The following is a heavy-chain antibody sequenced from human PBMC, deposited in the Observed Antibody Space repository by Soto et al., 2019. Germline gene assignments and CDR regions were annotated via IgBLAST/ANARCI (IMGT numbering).Heavy chain of an antibody. Sequence: EVQLVESGGGLVQPGGSLRLSCAASGFTFSSYWMSWVRQAPGKGLEWVANIKQDGSEKYYVDSVKGRFTISRDNAKHSLYLQMNSLRAEDTAVYYCAIAVAVGYFQHWGQVTLVTVSS. D-gene: IGHD6-19*01. J-gene: IGHJ1*01. V-gene: IGHV3-7*01. CDR2: IKQDGSEK. CDR1: GFTFSSYW. CDR3: AIAVAVGYFQH.